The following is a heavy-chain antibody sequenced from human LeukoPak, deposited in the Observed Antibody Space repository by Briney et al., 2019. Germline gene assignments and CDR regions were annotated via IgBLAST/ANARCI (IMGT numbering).Heavy chain of an antibody. J-gene: IGHJ5*02. CDR3: ARDLLYWFDP. CDR1: GGSISSYY. CDR2: IYYSGST. Sequence: PSETLSLTCTVSGGSISSYYWSWIRQPPGKGLEWIGYIYYSGSTNYNPSLKSRVTISVDTSKNQFSLRLSSVTAADTAVYYCARDLLYWFDPWGQGTLVTVSS. D-gene: IGHD2-15*01. V-gene: IGHV4-59*01.